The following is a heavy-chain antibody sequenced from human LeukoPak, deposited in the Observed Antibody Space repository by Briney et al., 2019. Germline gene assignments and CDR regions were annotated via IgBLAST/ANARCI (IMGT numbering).Heavy chain of an antibody. D-gene: IGHD3-9*01. Sequence: AASVKVSCKASGYTFTSYCISWVRQAPGQGLEWMGWISAYNGNTNYAQKLQGRVTMTTDTSTSTAYMELRSLRSDDTAVYYCARRAYYDILTGYYWNYYMDVWGKGTTVTVSS. J-gene: IGHJ6*03. V-gene: IGHV1-18*01. CDR1: GYTFTSYC. CDR3: ARRAYYDILTGYYWNYYMDV. CDR2: ISAYNGNT.